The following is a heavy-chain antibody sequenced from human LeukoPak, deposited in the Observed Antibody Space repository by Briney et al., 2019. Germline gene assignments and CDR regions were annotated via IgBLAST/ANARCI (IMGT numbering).Heavy chain of an antibody. V-gene: IGHV4-38-2*02. CDR1: GYSISSGYY. Sequence: SETLSPTCTVSGYSISSGYYWGWIRQPPGKGLEWIGSIYHSGSTYYNPSLKSRVTISVDTSKNQFSLKLSSVTAADTAVYYCAEGGGSYYRAPSWFDPWGQGTLVTVSS. J-gene: IGHJ5*02. CDR2: IYHSGST. D-gene: IGHD1-26*01. CDR3: AEGGGSYYRAPSWFDP.